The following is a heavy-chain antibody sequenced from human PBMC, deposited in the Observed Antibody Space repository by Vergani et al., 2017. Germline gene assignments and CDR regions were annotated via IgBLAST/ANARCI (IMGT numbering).Heavy chain of an antibody. CDR2: IYYSGST. D-gene: IGHD3-10*01. V-gene: IGHV4-31*03. CDR3: ARDAIGTITMVRKGRAFDI. CDR1: GGSISSGGYY. J-gene: IGHJ3*02. Sequence: QLQLQESGPGLVKPSQTLSLTCTVSGGSISSGGYYWSWIRQHPGKGLEWIGYIYYSGSTYYNPSLKSRVTISVDTSKNQFSLKLSSVTAADTAVYYCARDAIGTITMVRKGRAFDIWGQGTMVTVSS.